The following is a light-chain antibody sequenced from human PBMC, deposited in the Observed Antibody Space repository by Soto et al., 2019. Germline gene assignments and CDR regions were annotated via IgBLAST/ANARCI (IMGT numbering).Light chain of an antibody. CDR1: NSNIGNNY. Sequence: QSVLTQPPSVSAAPGQRVTVSCSGSNSNIGNNYVSWYHHHPGAAPKLLIYENNQRPSGIADRFSGSKSGTSATLGITGLQTGDEGDYYCGAWDDSLSAGVFGGGTKLTVL. CDR3: GAWDDSLSAGV. CDR2: ENN. J-gene: IGLJ3*02. V-gene: IGLV1-51*02.